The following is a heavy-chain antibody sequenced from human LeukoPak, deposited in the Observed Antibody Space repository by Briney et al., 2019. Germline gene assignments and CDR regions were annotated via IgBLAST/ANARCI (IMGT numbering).Heavy chain of an antibody. CDR2: ISSSGSTI. J-gene: IGHJ6*03. CDR1: GFTFSSYE. V-gene: IGHV3-48*03. Sequence: GGSLRLSCAASGFTFSSYEMNWVRQAPGKGLEWVSYISSSGSTIYYADSVKGRFTISRDNAKNSLYLQMKSLRVEDTAVYYCAKGGGYEAQYYYYYLDVWGKGTTVTISS. D-gene: IGHD5-12*01. CDR3: AKGGGYEAQYYYYYLDV.